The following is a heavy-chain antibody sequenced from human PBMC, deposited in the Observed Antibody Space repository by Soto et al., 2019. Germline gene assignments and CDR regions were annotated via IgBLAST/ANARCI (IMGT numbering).Heavy chain of an antibody. J-gene: IGHJ4*02. CDR2: IKQDGSEK. CDR3: ARDGARVTIFGVVYPV. Sequence: QLVESGGDLVQSGGSLRLSCSASGFTFSSFWMSWVRQAPGKGLEWVANIKQDGSEKYYMDSVKGRFTISRDNAKNSLYLQMNSLTVEDTAVYYCARDGARVTIFGVVYPVWVQGTLVAVSS. CDR1: GFTFSSFW. D-gene: IGHD3-3*01. V-gene: IGHV3-7*01.